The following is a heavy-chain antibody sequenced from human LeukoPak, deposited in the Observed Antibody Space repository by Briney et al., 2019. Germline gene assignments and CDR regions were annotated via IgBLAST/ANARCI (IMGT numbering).Heavy chain of an antibody. J-gene: IGHJ6*02. Sequence: GGSLRLSCLTSGFTFSTNAMSWVRQAPGKGLEWVSGISDSGDRTQYADSVKGRFTISRDNSKNTLYLQMNSLRAEDTAIYYCAREGYSSSSIRITYGMDVWGQGTTVTVSS. V-gene: IGHV3-23*01. CDR1: GFTFSTNA. D-gene: IGHD6-6*01. CDR3: AREGYSSSSIRITYGMDV. CDR2: ISDSGDRT.